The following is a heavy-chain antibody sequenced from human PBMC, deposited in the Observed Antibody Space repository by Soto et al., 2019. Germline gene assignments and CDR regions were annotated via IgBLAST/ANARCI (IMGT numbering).Heavy chain of an antibody. D-gene: IGHD3-3*01. CDR2: INHSGST. Sequence: SETLSLTCAVYGGSFSGYYWSWIRQPPGKGLEWIGEINHSGSTNYNPSLKSRVTISVDTSKNQFSLKLSSVTAADTAVYYCARGLRGIQNLEWLGYYYYYMEVWGKGTTVTVSS. J-gene: IGHJ6*03. CDR1: GGSFSGYY. CDR3: ARGLRGIQNLEWLGYYYYYMEV. V-gene: IGHV4-34*01.